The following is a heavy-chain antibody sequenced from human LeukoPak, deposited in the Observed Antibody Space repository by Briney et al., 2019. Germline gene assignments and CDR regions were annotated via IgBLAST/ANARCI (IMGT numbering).Heavy chain of an antibody. Sequence: PSETLSLTFTVSGGSISSGDYYWSWIRQPPGKGLEWIGYINHSGSTYYNPSLKSRVTISVDRSMDQLSLDLRSVTAADTAVYYCARDRRVGATDAFDIWGQGTMVTVSS. CDR3: ARDRRVGATDAFDI. J-gene: IGHJ3*02. V-gene: IGHV4-30-2*01. CDR2: INHSGST. CDR1: GGSISSGDYY. D-gene: IGHD1-26*01.